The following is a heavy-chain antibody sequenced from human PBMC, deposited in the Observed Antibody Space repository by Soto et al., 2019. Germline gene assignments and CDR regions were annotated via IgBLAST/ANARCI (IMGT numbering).Heavy chain of an antibody. D-gene: IGHD3-3*01. CDR1: GYTFTSYY. V-gene: IGHV1-46*01. CDR3: ARVPRITIFGVVIIWSRYYGMDV. Sequence: QVQLVQSGAEVKKPGASVKVSCKASGYTFTSYYMHWVRQAPGQGLEWMGIINPSGGSTSYAQKFQGRVTMTRDTSTSTVYMELSSLRSEDTAVYYCARVPRITIFGVVIIWSRYYGMDVWGQGTTVTVSS. CDR2: INPSGGST. J-gene: IGHJ6*02.